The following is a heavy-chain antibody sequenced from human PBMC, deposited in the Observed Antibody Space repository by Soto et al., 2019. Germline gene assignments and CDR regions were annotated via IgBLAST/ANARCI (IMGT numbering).Heavy chain of an antibody. CDR3: AREGSISAAGTTQGNWFDP. V-gene: IGHV1-69*01. CDR1: GGTFSSYA. J-gene: IGHJ5*02. CDR2: IIPIFGTA. Sequence: QVQLVQSGAEVKKPGSSVKVSCKASGGTFSSYAISWVRQAPGQGLEWMGGIIPIFGTANYAQKFQGRVTITADESTSTAYMELSSLRSEDTAVYYCAREGSISAAGTTQGNWFDPWGQGNLVPVSS. D-gene: IGHD6-13*01.